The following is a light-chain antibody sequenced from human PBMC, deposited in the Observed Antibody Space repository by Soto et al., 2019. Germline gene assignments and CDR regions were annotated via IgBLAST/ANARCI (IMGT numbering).Light chain of an antibody. CDR2: GAS. J-gene: IGKJ1*01. Sequence: EVVMTQSPATLSVSPGERATLSCSASQNVNANLALYQQKPGQATRLLIHGASTSATVIPARFRGSGIGTEFILTISILQSEDFAVSYWQKYDTWLWTFGQGTNVEGK. V-gene: IGKV3-15*01. CDR1: QNVNAN. CDR3: QKYDTWLWT.